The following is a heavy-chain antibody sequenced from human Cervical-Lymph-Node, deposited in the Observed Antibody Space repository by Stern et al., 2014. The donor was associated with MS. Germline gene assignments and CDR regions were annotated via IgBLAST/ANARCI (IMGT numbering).Heavy chain of an antibody. CDR3: AREVAGHRLGMMDV. J-gene: IGHJ6*02. CDR1: GYTFINDY. CDR2: INPSGGST. Sequence: VQLVQSGDEVKKPGASVKVSCKASGYTFINDYMHWVRQAPGQGLEWMGIINPSGGSTSYAQKFQGRVTMTRDTSTSTVYMELSSLRSEDTAVYYCAREVAGHRLGMMDVWGQGTTVTVSS. D-gene: IGHD6-19*01. V-gene: IGHV1-46*01.